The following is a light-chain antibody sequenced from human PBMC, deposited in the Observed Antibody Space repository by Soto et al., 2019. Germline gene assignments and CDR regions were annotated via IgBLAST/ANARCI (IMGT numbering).Light chain of an antibody. J-gene: IGKJ1*01. Sequence: LCVCIEGRVPINRRPSQSIATYLNWYQQKPGKAPKLLIYAACSLQSGVPSRCSGSGSGTEFTLTSSRLQAEHFARYYYQQSYSPLRTFGQGTKVDIK. CDR1: QSIATY. V-gene: IGKV1-39*01. CDR3: QQSYSPLRT. CDR2: AAC.